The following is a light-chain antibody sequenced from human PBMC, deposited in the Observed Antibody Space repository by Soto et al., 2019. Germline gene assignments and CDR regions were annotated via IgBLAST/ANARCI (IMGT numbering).Light chain of an antibody. CDR2: GAS. V-gene: IGKV3-15*01. J-gene: IGKJ4*01. Sequence: EIEMTQSPATLSVSPGEGATLSCRASQSVSSNLAWYQQNPGQAPRLLISGASTRATGIPARISGSGSGTEFTLTISSLQSEDFAVYYCQQYNNWPLTFGGGTKVAIK. CDR3: QQYNNWPLT. CDR1: QSVSSN.